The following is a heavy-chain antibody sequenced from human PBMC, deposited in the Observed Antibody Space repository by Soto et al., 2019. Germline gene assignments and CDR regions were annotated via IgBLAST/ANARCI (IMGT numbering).Heavy chain of an antibody. V-gene: IGHV3-23*01. J-gene: IGHJ2*01. D-gene: IGHD2-21*02. CDR1: GLTFGNYA. Sequence: EVQLLESGGGLVQPGGSVRLSCAASGLTFGNYAMNWVRQAPGKGLEWVSAISGDSGRTYYADSVKGRYTISRDNSKNTLYLQMKTLRAEDTAVYYCAVTPNCGRDCSAASYWYFDIWGRGTLVTVSS. CDR2: ISGDSGRT. CDR3: AVTPNCGRDCSAASYWYFDI.